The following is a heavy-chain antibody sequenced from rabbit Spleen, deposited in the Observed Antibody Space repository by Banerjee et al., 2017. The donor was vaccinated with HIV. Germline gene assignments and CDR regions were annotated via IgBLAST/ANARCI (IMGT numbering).Heavy chain of an antibody. D-gene: IGHD8-1*01. J-gene: IGHJ4*01. Sequence: QSLEESGGDLVKPGASLTLTCIASGFTLSSYYMNWVRQAPGKGLEWIGYIDPVFGITYYANWVNGRFSISRENAQNTVFLQMTSLTAADTATYFFARDGTGGSYFALWGQGTLVTVS. CDR2: IDPVFGIT. V-gene: IGHV1S7*01. CDR1: GFTLSSYY. CDR3: ARDGTGGSYFAL.